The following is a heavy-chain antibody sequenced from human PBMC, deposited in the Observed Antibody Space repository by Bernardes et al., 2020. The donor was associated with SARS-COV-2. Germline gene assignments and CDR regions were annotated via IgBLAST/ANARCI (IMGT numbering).Heavy chain of an antibody. D-gene: IGHD3-9*01. V-gene: IGHV3-21*01. Sequence: GGSLRLCCAASGFSFSNHLFSWFRQAPGKGLEWVSSIYRAGKYIYYGDSVRGRFTTSRDNTRTSVFLQMESLRAEDTAVYYCARDVCGTDWRFGFDVWGPWTMVNVS. CDR2: IYRAGKYI. CDR3: ARDVCGTDWRFGFDV. J-gene: IGHJ3*01. CDR1: GFSFSNHL.